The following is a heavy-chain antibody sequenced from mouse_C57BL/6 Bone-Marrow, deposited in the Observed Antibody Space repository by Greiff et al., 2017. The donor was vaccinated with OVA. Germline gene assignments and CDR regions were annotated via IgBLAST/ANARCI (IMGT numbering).Heavy chain of an antibody. J-gene: IGHJ2*01. CDR1: GYTFTSYW. V-gene: IGHV1-69*01. D-gene: IGHD2-3*01. CDR2: IDPSDSYT. Sequence: QVQLQQPGAELVMPGASVTLSCKASGYTFTSYWMHWVKPRPGPGLEWIGEIDPSDSYTNYNQKFKGKSTLTVDKSSSTAYMQLSSLTSEDSAVYYCARSFDGYYLYYFDYWGQGTTLTVSS. CDR3: ARSFDGYYLYYFDY.